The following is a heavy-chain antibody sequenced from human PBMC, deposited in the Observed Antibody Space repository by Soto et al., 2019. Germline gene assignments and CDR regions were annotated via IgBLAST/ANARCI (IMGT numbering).Heavy chain of an antibody. CDR3: ATVSPPSLERRRGVLDAFDI. Sequence: ASVKVSCKVSGYTLTELSMHWVRQAPGKGLEWMGGFDPEDGETIYAQKFQGRVTMTEDTSTDTAYMELSSLRSEDTAVYYCATVSPPSLERRRGVLDAFDIWGQGTMVTVS. J-gene: IGHJ3*02. V-gene: IGHV1-24*01. CDR1: GYTLTELS. D-gene: IGHD1-1*01. CDR2: FDPEDGET.